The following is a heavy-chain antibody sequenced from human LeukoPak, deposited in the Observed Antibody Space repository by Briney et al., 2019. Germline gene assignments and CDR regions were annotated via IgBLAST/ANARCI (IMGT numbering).Heavy chain of an antibody. CDR2: TYYRSKWYN. CDR1: GDSVSSNSAA. CDR3: ARARQTVTPNDNWFDP. D-gene: IGHD4-17*01. J-gene: IGHJ5*02. V-gene: IGHV6-1*01. Sequence: SQTLSLTCAISGDSVSSNSAAWNWLRQSPSRGLEWLGRTYYRSKWYNDYAVSVKSRITINPDTSKNQFSLQLNSVTPEDTAVYYCARARQTVTPNDNWFDPWGQGTLVTVSS.